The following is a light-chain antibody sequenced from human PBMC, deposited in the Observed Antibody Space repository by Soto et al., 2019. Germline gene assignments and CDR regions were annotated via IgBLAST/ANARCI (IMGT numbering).Light chain of an antibody. V-gene: IGKV3-20*01. CDR2: GPS. J-gene: IGKJ3*01. Sequence: EVVLTQSPGTLSLSPGESATLSCRASQSVRGNYFAWYQQRPGQAPRLLVYGPSVRAAGIPDRFRGSGSRTYFNLTITRVKPEDFAVYYCHQFGMSPFTFGPGTTLDIK. CDR3: HQFGMSPFT. CDR1: QSVRGNY.